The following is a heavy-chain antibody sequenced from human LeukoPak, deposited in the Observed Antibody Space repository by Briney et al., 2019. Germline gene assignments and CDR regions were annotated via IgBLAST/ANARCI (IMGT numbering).Heavy chain of an antibody. D-gene: IGHD2/OR15-2a*01. CDR3: ARGDRTQLSPRFDY. J-gene: IGHJ4*02. V-gene: IGHV6-1*01. CDR2: TYYRSKWYN. CDR1: GDSVSSNSAA. Sequence: SQTLSLTCAISGDSVSSNSAAWNWIRQSPSRGLEWLGRTYYRSKWYNDYAVSVKIRITINPDTSTNQFSLQLNSVTPEDTAVYYCARGDRTQLSPRFDYWGQGTLVTVSS.